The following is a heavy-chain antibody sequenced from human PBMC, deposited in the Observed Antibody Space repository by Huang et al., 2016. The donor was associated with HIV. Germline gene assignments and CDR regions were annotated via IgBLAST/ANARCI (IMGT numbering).Heavy chain of an antibody. Sequence: QVQLVESGGGVVQPGRSLRLSCAASGFPFINHAMHWVRQAPVKWLVWVAVISNDGSNNYYADSVKGRFTISRDSSKSTLFLHMTSLRTEDTAVYYCARAKDTWDAYDIWGQGTMVIVSS. CDR3: ARAKDTWDAYDI. CDR2: ISNDGSNN. J-gene: IGHJ3*02. V-gene: IGHV3-30-3*01. D-gene: IGHD5-18*01. CDR1: GFPFINHA.